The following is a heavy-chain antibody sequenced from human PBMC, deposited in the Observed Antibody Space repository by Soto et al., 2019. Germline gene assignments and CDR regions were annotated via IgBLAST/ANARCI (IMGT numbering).Heavy chain of an antibody. J-gene: IGHJ4*02. Sequence: SETLSLTCTVSGGSVSSGSYYWSWIRQPPGKGLEWIGYIYYTGSTNYNPSLKGRVTISVDTSKNQFSLKLSSVTAADTAVYYCARVNGGPYYFDYWGQGTLVTVSS. CDR3: ARVNGGPYYFDY. CDR2: IYYTGST. V-gene: IGHV4-61*01. D-gene: IGHD2-8*01. CDR1: GGSVSSGSYY.